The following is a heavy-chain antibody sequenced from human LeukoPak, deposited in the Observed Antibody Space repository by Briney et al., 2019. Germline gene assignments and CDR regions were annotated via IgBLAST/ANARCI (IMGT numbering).Heavy chain of an antibody. CDR3: ATYSTSSGSFEY. D-gene: IGHD6-6*01. V-gene: IGHV3-7*01. CDR1: GFTFSNYW. J-gene: IGHJ4*02. CDR2: IKQDGSEK. Sequence: GGSLRLSCAASGFTFSNYWMIWVRQTPGKGLEWVGNIKQDGSEKYYVDSVKGRFTISRDNAEDSLYLQMNSLRAGDTAVYYCATYSTSSGSFEYWGQGTLVTVSS.